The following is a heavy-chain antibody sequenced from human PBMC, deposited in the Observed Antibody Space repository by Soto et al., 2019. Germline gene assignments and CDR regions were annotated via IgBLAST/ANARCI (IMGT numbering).Heavy chain of an antibody. CDR3: ARWDTAMGSFDY. D-gene: IGHD5-18*01. CDR2: IYYSGST. CDR1: GGSISSGDYY. V-gene: IGHV4-30-4*01. Sequence: PSETLSLTCTVSGGSISSGDYYWSWIRQPPGKGLEWIGYIYYSGSTYYNPSLKSRVTISVDTSKNQFSLKLSSVTAADTAVYYCARWDTAMGSFDYWGQGTLVTSPQ. J-gene: IGHJ4*02.